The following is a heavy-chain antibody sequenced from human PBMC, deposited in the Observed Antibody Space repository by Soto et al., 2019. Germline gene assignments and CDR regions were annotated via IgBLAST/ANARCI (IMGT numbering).Heavy chain of an antibody. CDR3: TTSKDKYAFEI. V-gene: IGHV3-15*07. Sequence: GGSLRLSCTGSGFSFSDVWMNWVRQAPGKGLEWVARIKTKTDGEKTDYASPIKDTFTISRDNSKNTAELQMNSLKTDDTAVYYCTTSKDKYAFEIWGQGTMVTVSS. J-gene: IGHJ3*02. CDR2: IKTKTDGEKT. CDR1: GFSFSDVW.